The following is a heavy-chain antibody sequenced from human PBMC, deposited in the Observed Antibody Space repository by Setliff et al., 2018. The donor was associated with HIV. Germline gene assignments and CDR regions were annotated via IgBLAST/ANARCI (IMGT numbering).Heavy chain of an antibody. V-gene: IGHV4-34*01. D-gene: IGHD2-8*01. CDR3: ATGLTMAPDH. J-gene: IGHJ4*02. CDR1: GESFSAYF. CDR2: INHSGST. Sequence: PSETLSLTCGVYGESFSAYFWSWVRQPPGKGLEWIGEINHSGSTNYNPSLKSRVTISVDTSKNQFSLKLRSVTAADTAVYYCATGLTMAPDHWGQGSLVTAPQ.